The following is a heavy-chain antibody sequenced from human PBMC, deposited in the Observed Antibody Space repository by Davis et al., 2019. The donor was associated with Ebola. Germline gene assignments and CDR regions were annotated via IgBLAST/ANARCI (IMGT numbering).Heavy chain of an antibody. Sequence: PGGSLRLSCVASGFTFNSYGMHWVRQRPGKGLEWLALISYDGNIIFYADSWKGRFTISRDGSKNTISLLMNSLRHDDSAIYYCAKDASVSRFYPGDFWGPGAQVTVSS. CDR2: ISYDGNII. CDR1: GFTFNSYG. J-gene: IGHJ1*01. D-gene: IGHD2/OR15-2a*01. V-gene: IGHV3-30*18. CDR3: AKDASVSRFYPGDF.